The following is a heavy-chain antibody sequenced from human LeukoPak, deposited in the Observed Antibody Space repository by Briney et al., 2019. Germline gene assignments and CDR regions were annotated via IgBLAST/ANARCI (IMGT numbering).Heavy chain of an antibody. V-gene: IGHV3-30-3*01. CDR3: ARSDQAYSLYYYHAMDV. Sequence: PGGSLRLPCAASGFTFRNYAIHWVRQAPGKGLEWVAVLSYDGSNKFYADAVKGRFTISRDNSKNTLWLQMNSLRAEDTAVYYCARSDQAYSLYYYHAMDVWGQGITVTVSS. J-gene: IGHJ6*02. CDR2: LSYDGSNK. CDR1: GFTFRNYA. D-gene: IGHD5-18*01.